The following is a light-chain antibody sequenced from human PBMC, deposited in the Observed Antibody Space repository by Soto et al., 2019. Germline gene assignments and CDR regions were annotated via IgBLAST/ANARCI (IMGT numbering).Light chain of an antibody. CDR3: QEYNSYWK. Sequence: DIQMTQSRSTLSASAGDRVAVTGRASQSISNWLAWYQQKPGEAPKLLIYKASSLESGVPSRFSGSGSGTEFTLTIRSLQPEEFGTYDCQEYNSYWKVGQGTKVDI. V-gene: IGKV1-5*03. J-gene: IGKJ1*01. CDR1: QSISNW. CDR2: KAS.